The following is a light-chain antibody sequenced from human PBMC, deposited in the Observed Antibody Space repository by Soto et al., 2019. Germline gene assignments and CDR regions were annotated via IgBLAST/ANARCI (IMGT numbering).Light chain of an antibody. J-gene: IGKJ1*01. CDR3: QQLNSYPRT. V-gene: IGKV1-9*01. Sequence: DSQLTQSPSFLSASVGDRVTITCRASQGISSYLAWYQQKPGKAPKLLIYAASTLQSGVPSRFSGSGSGTEFTLTISSLQPEDFATYYCQQLNSYPRTFGQGTQVEIK. CDR2: AAS. CDR1: QGISSY.